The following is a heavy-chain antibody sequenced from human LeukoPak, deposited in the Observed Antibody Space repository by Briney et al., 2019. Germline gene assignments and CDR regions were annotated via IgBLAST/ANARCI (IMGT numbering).Heavy chain of an antibody. CDR1: TLIFKRWR. V-gene: IGHV3-30*02. CDR3: ANDKGVPYSDY. J-gene: IGHJ4*02. D-gene: IGHD2-2*01. CDR2: IRSDGSDT. Sequence: PGGSLRLSCGACTLIFKRWRMHGLRQAPGKGLEWVTFIRSDGSDTYYADSVKGRFTISKDNSMNTLYLQMNSLRTEDTAVYYWANDKGVPYSDYWGEGNLVTVSS.